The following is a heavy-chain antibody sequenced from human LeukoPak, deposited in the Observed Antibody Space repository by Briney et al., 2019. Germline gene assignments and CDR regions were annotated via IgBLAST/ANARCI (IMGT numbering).Heavy chain of an antibody. CDR3: ARVGYCSGGSCYVAFDI. D-gene: IGHD2-15*01. V-gene: IGHV5-51*01. Sequence: GESLKISCKGSGYSFTSYWIGWVRQMPGKGLEWMGIIYPGDSDTRYSPSLQGQVTISADKSISTAYLQWSSLKASDTAMYYCARVGYCSGGSCYVAFDIWGQGTMVTVSS. J-gene: IGHJ3*02. CDR2: IYPGDSDT. CDR1: GYSFTSYW.